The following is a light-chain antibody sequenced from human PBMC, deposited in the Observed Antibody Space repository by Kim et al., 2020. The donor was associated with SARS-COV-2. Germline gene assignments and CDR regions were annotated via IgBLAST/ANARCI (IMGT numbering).Light chain of an antibody. CDR3: QQANSFPLT. J-gene: IGKJ4*01. V-gene: IGKV1-12*01. CDR2: SAS. CDR1: QAISSW. Sequence: DRVTITCRASQAISSWLAWYQQRPGKAPKLLIYSASVIQSGVPSRFSGSGSGTEFTLTISSLQPEDYATYYCQQANSFPLTFGGGTKVDIK.